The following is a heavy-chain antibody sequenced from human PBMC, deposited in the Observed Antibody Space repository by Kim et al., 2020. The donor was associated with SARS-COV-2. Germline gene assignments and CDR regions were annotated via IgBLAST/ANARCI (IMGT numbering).Heavy chain of an antibody. CDR2: R. V-gene: IGHV3-11*04. D-gene: IGHD4-4*01. Sequence: RYHAGSVRARFTIARDNDKNSLYLQMNSLRAEDTAVYYCARGPNYSPFDYWGQGTLVTVSS. J-gene: IGHJ4*02. CDR3: ARGPNYSPFDY.